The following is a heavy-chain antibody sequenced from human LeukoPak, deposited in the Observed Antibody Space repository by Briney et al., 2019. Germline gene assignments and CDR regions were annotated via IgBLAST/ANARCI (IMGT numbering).Heavy chain of an antibody. CDR1: GGSISSYY. J-gene: IGHJ4*02. CDR3: ARAGYCSGGSCYSVYDY. V-gene: IGHV4-59*01. CDR2: IYYSGST. D-gene: IGHD2-15*01. Sequence: SETLSLTCTVSGGSISSYYWSWIRQPPGKGLEWTGYIYYSGSTNYNPSLKSRVTISVDTSKNQFSLKLSSVTAADTAVYYCARAGYCSGGSCYSVYDYWGQGTLVTVSP.